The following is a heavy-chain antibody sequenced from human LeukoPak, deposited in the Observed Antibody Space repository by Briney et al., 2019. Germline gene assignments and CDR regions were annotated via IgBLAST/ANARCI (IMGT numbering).Heavy chain of an antibody. CDR1: GGSISSSSYY. CDR3: ARDGSSWYRYYYMDV. V-gene: IGHV4-39*06. CDR2: IYYSGST. D-gene: IGHD6-13*01. J-gene: IGHJ6*03. Sequence: SETLSLTCTVSGGSISSSSYYWGWIRQSPGKGLEWIGSIYYSGSTYYNPSLKSRFTLSVDTSKNQFPLKLSSVTAADTAVYYCARDGSSWYRYYYMDVWGKGTTVTVSS.